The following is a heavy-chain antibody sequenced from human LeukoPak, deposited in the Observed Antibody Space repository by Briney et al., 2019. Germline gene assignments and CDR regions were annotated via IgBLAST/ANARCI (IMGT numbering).Heavy chain of an antibody. J-gene: IGHJ4*02. Sequence: ETLSLTCTVSGGSFSSYYCSWIRQPAGKGLEWIGRIYTSGSTNYNSSLKSRVTMSVDTSKNQVSLKLSSVTAADTAVYYCATGDGYNSFDYWGQGTLVTVSS. CDR2: IYTSGST. CDR1: GGSFSSYY. D-gene: IGHD5-24*01. CDR3: ATGDGYNSFDY. V-gene: IGHV4-4*07.